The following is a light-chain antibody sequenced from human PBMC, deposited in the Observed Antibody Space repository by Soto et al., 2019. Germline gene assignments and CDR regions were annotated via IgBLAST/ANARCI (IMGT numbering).Light chain of an antibody. CDR2: DAS. CDR3: QQYRT. CDR1: QIISSW. J-gene: IGKJ1*01. Sequence: DIQMTQSPSTLSASVGDRVTITCRASQIISSWLAWYQQKPGKAPKLLIYDASSLETGVPSRFSGSGSGTEFTLTISSLQPEDFATYYCQQYRTVGQGTKVDSK. V-gene: IGKV1-5*01.